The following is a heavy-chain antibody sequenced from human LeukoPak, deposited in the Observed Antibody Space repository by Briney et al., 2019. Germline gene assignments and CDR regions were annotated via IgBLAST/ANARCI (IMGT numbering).Heavy chain of an antibody. CDR1: TGSISSSGYY. V-gene: IGHV4-39*01. CDR2: IYYTGTT. CDR3: AKGSGYNWGHFDY. Sequence: PSETLSLTCAISTGSISSSGYYWGWIRQPPGEGLEWIGHIYYTGTTYYNPSLKSRVNISVDTSKDQFTLRLNSVTAADTAVYYCAKGSGYNWGHFDYWGQGALVTVSS. J-gene: IGHJ4*02. D-gene: IGHD5-24*01.